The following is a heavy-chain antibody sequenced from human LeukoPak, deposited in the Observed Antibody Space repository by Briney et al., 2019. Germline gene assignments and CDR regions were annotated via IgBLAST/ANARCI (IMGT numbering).Heavy chain of an antibody. CDR3: ARDPGKAAAASTWGAFYI. V-gene: IGHV1-46*01. Sequence: ASVKVSCKASGYTFTSYYMHWVRQAPGQGLEWMGIINPSGGSTSYAQKFQGRVTMTRDTSTSTVYMELSSLRSEDTAVYYCARDPGKAAAASTWGAFYIWGQGTMVTVSS. J-gene: IGHJ3*02. CDR1: GYTFTSYY. CDR2: INPSGGST. D-gene: IGHD6-13*01.